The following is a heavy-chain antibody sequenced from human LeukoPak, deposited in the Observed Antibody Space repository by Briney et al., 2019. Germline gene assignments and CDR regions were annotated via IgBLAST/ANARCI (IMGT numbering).Heavy chain of an antibody. V-gene: IGHV3-30*03. Sequence: GGSLRLSCAASGFTFSSYGMHWVRQAPGKGLEWVAVISYDGSNKYYADSVKGRFTISRDNSKNTLYLQMNSLRAEDTAVYYCASLLWFGEYLSYWGQGTLVTVSS. D-gene: IGHD3-10*01. CDR2: ISYDGSNK. J-gene: IGHJ4*02. CDR3: ASLLWFGEYLSY. CDR1: GFTFSSYG.